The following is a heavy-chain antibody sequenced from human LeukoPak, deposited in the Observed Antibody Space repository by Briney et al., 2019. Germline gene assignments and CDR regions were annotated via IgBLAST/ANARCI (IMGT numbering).Heavy chain of an antibody. V-gene: IGHV3-64D*09. CDR2: ISSNGGST. CDR3: AKGGTYTISNFDY. Sequence: GGSLRLSCSASGFTFITYAMHWVRQAPGKGLEYVSAISSNGGSTYYADSVKGRFTISRDNSKNTLYLQMSSLRAEDTALYYCAKGGTYTISNFDYWGQGTLVTVSS. D-gene: IGHD6-6*01. CDR1: GFTFITYA. J-gene: IGHJ4*02.